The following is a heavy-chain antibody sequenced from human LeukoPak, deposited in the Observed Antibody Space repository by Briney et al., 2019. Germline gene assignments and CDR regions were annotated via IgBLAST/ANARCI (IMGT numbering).Heavy chain of an antibody. D-gene: IGHD4-17*01. Sequence: GESLKISFKGSGYSFTSYWIGWVRQMPGKGLEWMGIIYPGDSDTRYSPSFQGQVTISADKSISTAYLQWSSLKASDTAMYYCARPGPATTVTDAFDIWGQGTMVTVSS. V-gene: IGHV5-51*01. CDR3: ARPGPATTVTDAFDI. J-gene: IGHJ3*02. CDR2: IYPGDSDT. CDR1: GYSFTSYW.